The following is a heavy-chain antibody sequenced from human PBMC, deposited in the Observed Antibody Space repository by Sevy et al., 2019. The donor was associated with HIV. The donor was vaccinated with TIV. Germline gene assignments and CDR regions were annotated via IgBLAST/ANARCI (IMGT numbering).Heavy chain of an antibody. CDR1: GFTFSSYS. Sequence: GGSLRLSCAASGFTFSSYSMNWVRQAPGKGLEWVSSITSSSNYIYYADSVKGRITISRDNAKNSLYLQMNSLRAEDTVVYYCARDTIVVVPAASGPYYYYYGMDVWGQGTTVTVSS. J-gene: IGHJ6*02. D-gene: IGHD2-2*01. V-gene: IGHV3-21*01. CDR2: ITSSSNYI. CDR3: ARDTIVVVPAASGPYYYYYGMDV.